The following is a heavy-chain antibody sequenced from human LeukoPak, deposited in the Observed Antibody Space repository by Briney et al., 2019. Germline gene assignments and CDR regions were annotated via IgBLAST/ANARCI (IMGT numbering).Heavy chain of an antibody. D-gene: IGHD1-26*01. CDR2: ISPSGSTI. CDR1: GFIFSDYY. CDR3: ARCTGSYSYYFDY. J-gene: IGHJ4*02. Sequence: GGSLRLSCAASGFIFSDYYMTWIRQAPGKGLEWVPYISPSGSTIFYADSVKGRFTISRDNSKKSLYLEVNSLRAEDTAVYFCARCTGSYSYYFDYWGQGSLVTVSS. V-gene: IGHV3-11*04.